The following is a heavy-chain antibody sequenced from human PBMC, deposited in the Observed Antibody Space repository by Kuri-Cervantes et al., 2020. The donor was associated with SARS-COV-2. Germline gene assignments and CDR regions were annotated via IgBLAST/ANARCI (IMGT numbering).Heavy chain of an antibody. CDR3: APPVGGNSVPST. CDR2: ISSSGSTI. J-gene: IGHJ5*02. CDR1: GITFSSYA. D-gene: IGHD4-23*01. V-gene: IGHV3-48*03. Sequence: GGSLRLSCAASGITFSSYAMSWVRQAPGKGLEWVSYISSSGSTIYYADSVKGRFTISRDNAKNSLYLQMNSLRAVDTAVYYCAPPVGGNSVPSTWGQGTLVTVSS.